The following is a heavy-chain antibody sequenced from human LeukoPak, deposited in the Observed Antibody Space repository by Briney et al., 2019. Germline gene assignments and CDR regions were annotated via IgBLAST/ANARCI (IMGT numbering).Heavy chain of an antibody. CDR1: GFTFNTYG. CDR2: IRYDGSYK. Sequence: TGGSLRLSCAASGFTFNTYGMHWVRQAPGKGLEWVAFIRYDGSYKYYADSVKGRFTISRDNAKNTLYLQMHSLRTYDTAIYYCARAAHRGFSFDYWGQGTLVTVSS. D-gene: IGHD3-10*01. CDR3: ARAAHRGFSFDY. V-gene: IGHV3-30*02. J-gene: IGHJ4*02.